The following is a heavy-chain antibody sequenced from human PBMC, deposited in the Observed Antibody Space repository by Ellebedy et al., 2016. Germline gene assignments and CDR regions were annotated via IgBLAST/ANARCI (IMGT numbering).Heavy chain of an antibody. Sequence: GGSLRLXXAASGFTFSSYGMHWVRQAPGKGLEWVAVIWYDGSNKYYADSVRGRFTISRDNSKNTLYLQMNGLRAEDTAVYYCATGQSIYCSSTSCYPFDYWGQGTLVTVSS. V-gene: IGHV3-33*01. D-gene: IGHD2-2*01. CDR2: IWYDGSNK. J-gene: IGHJ4*02. CDR1: GFTFSSYG. CDR3: ATGQSIYCSSTSCYPFDY.